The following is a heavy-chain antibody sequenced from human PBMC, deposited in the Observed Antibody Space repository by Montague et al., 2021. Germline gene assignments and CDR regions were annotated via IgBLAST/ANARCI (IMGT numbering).Heavy chain of an antibody. CDR1: GFVFSSYW. CDR2: INQDGIEK. D-gene: IGHD4-17*01. J-gene: IGHJ5*01. V-gene: IGHV3-7*01. CDR3: AKGGTTAMTPSSA. Sequence: SLRLSCAASGFVFSSYWMTWVRQAPGKGLEWVAIINQDGIEKYYVESVRGRFTISRDNDKDSLYLQMNSLGVEDTAMYYCAKGGTTAMTPSSAWGHGTLVTVSS.